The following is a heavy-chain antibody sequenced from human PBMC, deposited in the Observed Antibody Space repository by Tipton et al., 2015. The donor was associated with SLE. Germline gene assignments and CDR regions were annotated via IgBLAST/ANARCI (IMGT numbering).Heavy chain of an antibody. CDR3: ARQDSGNYYPFDY. Sequence: TLSLTCTVSGGSISSYYWSWIRQPPGKGLEWIGYIYYSGSPNYNPSLKSRVTISVDTSKNQFSLKLTSVTAADTAVYYCARQDSGNYYPFDYWGQGTLVTVAS. CDR1: GGSISSYY. V-gene: IGHV4-59*08. J-gene: IGHJ4*02. CDR2: IYYSGSP. D-gene: IGHD1-26*01.